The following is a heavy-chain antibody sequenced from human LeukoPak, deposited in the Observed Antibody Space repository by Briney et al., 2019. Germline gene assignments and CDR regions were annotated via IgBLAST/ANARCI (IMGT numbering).Heavy chain of an antibody. CDR3: ARVPRGDGWFDP. D-gene: IGHD3-10*01. J-gene: IGHJ5*02. CDR1: GGSLSGYY. Sequence: SETLSLTCAVYGGSLSGYYWSWIRQPPGKGLEWIGEINHSGSTNYNPSLKSRVTISVDTSKNQFSLKLSSVTAADTAVYYCARVPRGDGWFDPWGQGTLVTVSS. V-gene: IGHV4-34*01. CDR2: INHSGST.